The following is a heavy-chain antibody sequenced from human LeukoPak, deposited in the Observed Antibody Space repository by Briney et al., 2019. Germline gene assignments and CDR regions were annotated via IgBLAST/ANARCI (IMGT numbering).Heavy chain of an antibody. CDR1: GYTFTGYY. V-gene: IGHV1-2*06. D-gene: IGHD3-10*01. Sequence: ASVKVSCKASGYTFTGYYMHWVRQAPGQGLDWMGRINPNSGGTNYAQKFQGRVTMTRDTSISTAYMELSRLRSDDTAVYYCARDVVRGVPDDYWGQGTLVTVSS. CDR3: ARDVVRGVPDDY. J-gene: IGHJ4*02. CDR2: INPNSGGT.